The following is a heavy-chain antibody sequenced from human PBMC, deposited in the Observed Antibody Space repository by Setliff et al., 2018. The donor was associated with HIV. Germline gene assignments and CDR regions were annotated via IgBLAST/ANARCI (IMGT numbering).Heavy chain of an antibody. CDR1: GGSLSGYY. CDR2: IYTSGKT. CDR3: ARAAYSGTYLWEPATDL. J-gene: IGHJ2*01. Sequence: SETLSLTCAVYGGSLSGYYWSWIRQPPGKGLEWIGHIYTSGKTHYSPSLKSRITISADTSKTQLSLNLSSVTAADTAVYYCARAAYSGTYLWEPATDLWGRGTLVTVSS. D-gene: IGHD1-26*01. V-gene: IGHV4-4*08.